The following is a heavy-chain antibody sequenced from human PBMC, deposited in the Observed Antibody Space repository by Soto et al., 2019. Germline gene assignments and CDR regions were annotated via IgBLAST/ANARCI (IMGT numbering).Heavy chain of an antibody. V-gene: IGHV3-23*01. D-gene: IGHD6-19*01. CDR1: GFTFSRYA. CDR2: ISGSGGST. CDR3: ANEKWAGGLDV. Sequence: EVQLLESGGGLVQPGASLRLSCAASGFTFSRYAMIWVRQAPGKGLEWVSAISGSGGSTYYADSVKGRFTISRDISKNTRYLQMNSLRAEDTAVYYCANEKWAGGLDVWGQGTTVTVSS. J-gene: IGHJ6*02.